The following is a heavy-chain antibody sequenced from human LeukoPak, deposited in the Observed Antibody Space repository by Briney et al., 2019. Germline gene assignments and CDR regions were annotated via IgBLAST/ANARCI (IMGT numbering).Heavy chain of an antibody. Sequence: GGSLRLSCAASGFTFSSYGMHWVRQAPGKGLEWVAVISYDGGNKYYADSVKGRFTISRDNSKNTLYLQMNSLRAEDTAVYYCARDVYLYGMDVWGQGTTVTVSS. J-gene: IGHJ6*02. V-gene: IGHV3-30*03. CDR1: GFTFSSYG. CDR3: ARDVYLYGMDV. D-gene: IGHD2-2*01. CDR2: ISYDGGNK.